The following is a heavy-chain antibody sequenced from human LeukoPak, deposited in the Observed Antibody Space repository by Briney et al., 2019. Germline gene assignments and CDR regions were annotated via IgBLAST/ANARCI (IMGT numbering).Heavy chain of an antibody. CDR3: ARDPAWPDRNRPISLDV. CDR1: GFTFSSYA. D-gene: IGHD1-14*01. Sequence: GGSLRLSCAASGFTFSSYAMHWVRQAPGKGLEWVAVISYDGSNKYYADSVKGRFTISRDNSKNTLYLQVNSLRAEDTAVYYCARDPAWPDRNRPISLDVWGQGTTVTVSS. J-gene: IGHJ6*02. V-gene: IGHV3-30-3*01. CDR2: ISYDGSNK.